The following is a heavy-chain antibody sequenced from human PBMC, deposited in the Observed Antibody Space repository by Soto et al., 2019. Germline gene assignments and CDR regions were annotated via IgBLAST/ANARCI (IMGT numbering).Heavy chain of an antibody. J-gene: IGHJ5*02. D-gene: IGHD2-15*01. CDR1: GGSISSSSYY. Sequence: PSETLSLSCTVSGGSISSSSYYWGWIRQPPGKGLEWIGSIYYSGSTYYNPSLKSRVTISVDTSKNQFSLKLSSVTAADTAVYYCARLYIVVVLADINXFDPWGQGTLVTVSS. V-gene: IGHV4-39*01. CDR3: ARLYIVVVLADINXFDP. CDR2: IYYSGST.